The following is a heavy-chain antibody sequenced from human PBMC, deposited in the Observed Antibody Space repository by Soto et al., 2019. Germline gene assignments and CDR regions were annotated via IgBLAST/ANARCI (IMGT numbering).Heavy chain of an antibody. D-gene: IGHD3-9*01. CDR1: GFTFSNYA. CDR2: ISGGGGGT. Sequence: EVQLLESGGALVQPGGSLRLSCSVSGFTFSNYAMTWVRQAPGKGLEWVSSISGGGGGTHYADSMKGRFTISRDNSKNTIYLEMKRVRAAATAVYSCARGSQYDILTAPLAVEAWGPGALVTCSS. V-gene: IGHV3-23*01. J-gene: IGHJ4*02. CDR3: ARGSQYDILTAPLAVEA.